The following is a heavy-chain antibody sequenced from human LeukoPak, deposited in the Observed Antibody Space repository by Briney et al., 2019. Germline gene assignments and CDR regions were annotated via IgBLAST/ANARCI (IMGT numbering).Heavy chain of an antibody. Sequence: SQALSLTCAISGDSVSSNSAAWSWIRQSPSRGLEWLGRTYYRSKWYNDYAVSVKSRITINPDTSKNQFSLQLNSVTPDDTAVYYCARDIAAAPTYYYYYGMDVWGQGTTVTVSS. CDR3: ARDIAAAPTYYYYYGMDV. CDR1: GDSVSSNSAA. J-gene: IGHJ6*02. D-gene: IGHD6-13*01. V-gene: IGHV6-1*01. CDR2: TYYRSKWYN.